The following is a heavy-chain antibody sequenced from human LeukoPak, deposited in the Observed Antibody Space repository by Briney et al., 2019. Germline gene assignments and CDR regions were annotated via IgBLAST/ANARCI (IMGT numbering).Heavy chain of an antibody. D-gene: IGHD3-22*01. Sequence: ASVKVSCKASGYTFTSYYMHWVRQAPGQGLEWRGIINPSGGSTSYAQKFQGRVTMTRDTSTSTVYMELSSLRSEDTAVYYCTRAGGYYYDSSGYNNFDYWGQGTLVTVSS. J-gene: IGHJ4*02. CDR1: GYTFTSYY. CDR2: INPSGGST. CDR3: TRAGGYYYDSSGYNNFDY. V-gene: IGHV1-46*01.